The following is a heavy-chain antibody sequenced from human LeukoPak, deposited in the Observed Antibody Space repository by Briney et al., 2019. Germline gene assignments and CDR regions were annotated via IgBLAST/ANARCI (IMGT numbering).Heavy chain of an antibody. CDR2: IRSKAYGGTT. D-gene: IGHD4-23*01. V-gene: IGHV3-49*04. CDR3: TRDYGGKLAFDI. CDR1: GFTFSTFA. J-gene: IGHJ3*02. Sequence: SLRLSCAASGFTFSTFAMIWVRQAPGKGLEWVGFIRSKAYGGTTEYAASVKGRFTISRDDSKSIAYLQMNSLKTEDTAVYYCTRDYGGKLAFDIWGQGTMVTVSS.